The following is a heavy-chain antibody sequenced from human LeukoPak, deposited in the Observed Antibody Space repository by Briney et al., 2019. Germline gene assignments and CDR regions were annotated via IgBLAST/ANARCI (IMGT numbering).Heavy chain of an antibody. D-gene: IGHD3-3*01. CDR3: AKASNDDFWSGYYIRWGVGWDSLPRFDY. CDR2: ISGSGGST. J-gene: IGHJ4*02. CDR1: GFTFSSYA. Sequence: GGSLRLSCAASGFTFSSYAMSWVRQAPGKGLEWVSAISGSGGSTYYADSVKGRFTISRDNSKNTLYLQMNSLRAEDTAVYYCAKASNDDFWSGYYIRWGVGWDSLPRFDYWGQGTLVTVSS. V-gene: IGHV3-23*01.